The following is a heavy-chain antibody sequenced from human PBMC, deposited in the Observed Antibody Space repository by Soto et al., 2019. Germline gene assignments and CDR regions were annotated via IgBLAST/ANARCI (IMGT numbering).Heavy chain of an antibody. CDR1: GGSISSGDYY. CDR3: AREETMEAKFDY. D-gene: IGHD3-10*01. J-gene: IGHJ4*02. V-gene: IGHV4-30-4*01. CDR2: IYYSGST. Sequence: QVQLQESGPGLVKPSQTLSLTCTVSGGSISSGDYYWSWIRQPPGRGLERIGYIYYSGSTYYNPSLKRRVTISVDTSKNQFSLKLSSVTAADTAVYYCAREETMEAKFDYWGQGTLVTVSS.